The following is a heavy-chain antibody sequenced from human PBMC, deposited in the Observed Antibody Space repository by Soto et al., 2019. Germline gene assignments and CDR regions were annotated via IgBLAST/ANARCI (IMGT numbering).Heavy chain of an antibody. CDR1: GGTFSSYA. D-gene: IGHD6-13*01. J-gene: IGHJ6*02. Sequence: SVKVSCKASGGTFSSYAISWVRQAPGQGLEWMGGIIPIFGTANYAQKFQGRVTITADESTSTAYMELSSLRSEDTAVYYCARDRVAAAGGNYYYYGMDVWGQGTTVTVSS. V-gene: IGHV1-69*13. CDR2: IIPIFGTA. CDR3: ARDRVAAAGGNYYYYGMDV.